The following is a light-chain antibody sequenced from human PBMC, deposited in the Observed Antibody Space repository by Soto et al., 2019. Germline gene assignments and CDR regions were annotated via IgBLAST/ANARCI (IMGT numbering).Light chain of an antibody. CDR2: STN. CDR1: SGSVSTNYH. CDR3: VLYMGSGTWV. V-gene: IGLV8-61*01. J-gene: IGLJ3*02. Sequence: QTVVTQEPSFSVSPGGTVTLTCGLSSGSVSTNYHPSWYQQPPGQAPRTLIYSTNTRSSGVPDRFSGSILGNKAALTITGAQADDESDYYCVLYMGSGTWVFGGGTKLTVL.